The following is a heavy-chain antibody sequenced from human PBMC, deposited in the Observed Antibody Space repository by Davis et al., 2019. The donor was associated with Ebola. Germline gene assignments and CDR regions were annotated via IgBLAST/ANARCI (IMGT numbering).Heavy chain of an antibody. J-gene: IGHJ6*02. Sequence: PSETLSLTCTVSGGSISSYYWSWIRQPPGKGLEWIGYIYYSGSTNYNPSLKSRVTISVDTSKNQFSLKLSSVTAADTAVYYCARDREGGIAVAGKMYYYYYGMDVWGQGTTVTVSS. CDR2: IYYSGST. CDR1: GGSISSYY. V-gene: IGHV4-59*01. D-gene: IGHD6-19*01. CDR3: ARDREGGIAVAGKMYYYYYGMDV.